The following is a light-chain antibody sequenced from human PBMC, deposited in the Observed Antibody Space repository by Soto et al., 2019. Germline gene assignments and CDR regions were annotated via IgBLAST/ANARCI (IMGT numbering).Light chain of an antibody. J-gene: IGKJ2*01. Sequence: DIQMTQSPSSLSASVGDRVTITCRASQSITYWLAWYQQKPGRAPKLLIYDVFNLQSGVPSRFSGSGSGTEFTLTISSLQPDDSATYYCQQYHSFSFTFGKGTKLEIK. V-gene: IGKV1-5*01. CDR2: DVF. CDR1: QSITYW. CDR3: QQYHSFSFT.